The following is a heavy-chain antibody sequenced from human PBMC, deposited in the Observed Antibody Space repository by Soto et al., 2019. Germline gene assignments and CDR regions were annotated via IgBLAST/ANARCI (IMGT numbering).Heavy chain of an antibody. D-gene: IGHD2-15*01. Sequence: HVRLVESGRGVVQPGGSLRLSCATSGFRLSSYAMHWVRQAPGKGLEWVALMSYDESKKYYADSVKGRFTISRDTSKNTLVLEMNNLRVEDTAVYYCAKDRRDGDFMHILVVDFWGQGALVTVSS. V-gene: IGHV3-30*18. CDR2: MSYDESKK. CDR3: AKDRRDGDFMHILVVDF. CDR1: GFRLSSYA. J-gene: IGHJ4*02.